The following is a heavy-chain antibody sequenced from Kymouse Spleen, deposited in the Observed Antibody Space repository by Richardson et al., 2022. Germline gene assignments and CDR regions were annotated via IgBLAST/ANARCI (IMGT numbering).Heavy chain of an antibody. Sequence: QVQLQESGPGLVKPSGTLSLTCAVSGGSISSSNWWSWVRQPPGKGLEWIGEIYHSGSTNYNPSLKSRVTISVDKSKNQFSLKLSSVTAADTAVYYCARALWFGELLTYYYGMDVWGQGTTVTVSS. J-gene: IGHJ6*02. CDR3: ARALWFGELLTYYYGMDV. D-gene: IGHD3-10*01. CDR1: GGSISSSNW. CDR2: IYHSGST. V-gene: IGHV4-4*02.